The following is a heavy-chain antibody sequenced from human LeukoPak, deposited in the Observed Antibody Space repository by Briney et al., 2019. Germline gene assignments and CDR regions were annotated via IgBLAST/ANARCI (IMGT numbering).Heavy chain of an antibody. CDR2: ISAYNGNT. D-gene: IGHD1-26*01. V-gene: IGHV1-18*01. J-gene: IGHJ6*02. Sequence: ASVKVSCKASGYTFTSYGISCVRQAPGQGLEWMGWISAYNGNTNYAQKLQGRVTMTTDTSTSTAYMELRSLRSDDTAVYYCARDLTGSYYPRGNGMDVWGQGTTVTVSS. CDR3: ARDLTGSYYPRGNGMDV. CDR1: GYTFTSYG.